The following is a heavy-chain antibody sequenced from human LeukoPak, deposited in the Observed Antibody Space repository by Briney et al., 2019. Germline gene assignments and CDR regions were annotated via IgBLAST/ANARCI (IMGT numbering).Heavy chain of an antibody. V-gene: IGHV1-8*01. J-gene: IGHJ5*02. CDR3: ARESADCSGGSCRWSWFDP. Sequence: ASVKVSCKASGYTFTSYDINWVRQATGQGLEGMGWMNPNSGNTGYAQKFQGRVTMTRNTSISTAYMELSSLRSEDTAVYYCARESADCSGGSCRWSWFDPWGQGTLVTVSS. CDR1: GYTFTSYD. D-gene: IGHD2-15*01. CDR2: MNPNSGNT.